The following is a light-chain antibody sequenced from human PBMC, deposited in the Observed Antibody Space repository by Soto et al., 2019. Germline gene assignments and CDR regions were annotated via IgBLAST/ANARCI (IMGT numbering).Light chain of an antibody. CDR3: QQYNSYSET. CDR1: QSISSW. V-gene: IGKV1-5*03. CDR2: KAS. J-gene: IGKJ1*01. Sequence: IQMTQSPSTLPASVVDRAPITCRASQSISSWLAWYQQKPGKAPKLLIYKASSLESGVPSRFSGSGSGTEFTLTISSLQPDDFATYYCQQYNSYSETSGQGTKVDI.